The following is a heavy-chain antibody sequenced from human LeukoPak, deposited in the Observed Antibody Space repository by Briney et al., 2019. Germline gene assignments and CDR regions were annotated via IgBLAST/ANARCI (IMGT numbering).Heavy chain of an antibody. V-gene: IGHV3-23*01. CDR2: ITSSGETT. CDR1: GSIPFNSYS. J-gene: IGHJ4*02. Sequence: GGSLRLSCAASGSIPFNSYSMSWVRQAPGKGLEWVSAITSSGETTYYADSVKGRFTISRDNSKNMVYLQMNSPRAEDAATYYCAKMQGYFDYWDQGSLVTVSS. CDR3: AKMQGYFDY.